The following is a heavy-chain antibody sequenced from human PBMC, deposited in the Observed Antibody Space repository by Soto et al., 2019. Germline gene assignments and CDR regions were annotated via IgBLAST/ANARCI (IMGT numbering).Heavy chain of an antibody. J-gene: IGHJ3*01. CDR1: GFTLSRVW. V-gene: IGHV3-7*01. D-gene: IGHD3-22*01. CDR3: VRDQLLYYDISGRPVNGFGL. Sequence: PGGSLRLSCAASGFTLSRVWMSWVRQAPGKGLEWVASIRQEGREKWYGASVKGRFTISRDNAETSLYLQMNSLGAVDRALCYCVRDQLLYYDISGRPVNGFGLGGQGTMISVSS. CDR2: IRQEGREK.